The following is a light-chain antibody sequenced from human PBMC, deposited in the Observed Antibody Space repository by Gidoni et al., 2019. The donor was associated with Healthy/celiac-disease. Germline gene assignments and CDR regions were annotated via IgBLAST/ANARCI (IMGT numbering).Light chain of an antibody. CDR3: QQYGSSPPFT. CDR1: QSVSSSY. J-gene: IGKJ3*01. CDR2: GAS. Sequence: DIVLTQSPGTLSLSPGERATLSCRASQSVSSSYLAWYHQKPGQAPRLLIYGASSRATGIPDRFSGSGSGTDFTLTISRLEPEDFAVYYCQQYGSSPPFTFGPGTKVEIK. V-gene: IGKV3-20*01.